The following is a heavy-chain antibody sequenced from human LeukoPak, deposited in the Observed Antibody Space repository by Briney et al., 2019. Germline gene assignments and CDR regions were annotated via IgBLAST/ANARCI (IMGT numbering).Heavy chain of an antibody. D-gene: IGHD1-26*01. J-gene: IGHJ4*02. CDR3: ARDRVGATDYFDY. CDR2: ISYDGSNK. V-gene: IGHV3-30*03. CDR1: GFTFSSYG. Sequence: PGRSLRLSCAASGFTFSSYGMHWVRQAPGKGLEWVAVISYDGSNKYYADSVKGRFTISRDNSKNTLYLQMNSLRAEDTAVYHCARDRVGATDYFDYWGQGTLVTVSS.